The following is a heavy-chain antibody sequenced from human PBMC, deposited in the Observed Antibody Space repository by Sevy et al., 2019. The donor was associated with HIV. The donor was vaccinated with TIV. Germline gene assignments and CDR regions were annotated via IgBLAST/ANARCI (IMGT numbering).Heavy chain of an antibody. J-gene: IGHJ4*02. CDR3: ARVGGYYDFWSGYYTDKYYFDY. CDR1: GGSISSYY. V-gene: IGHV4-59*01. Sequence: SETLSLTCTVSGGSISSYYWSCIRQPPGKGLEWIGYIYYSGSTNYNPSLKSRVTISVDTSKNQFSLKLSSVTAADTAVYYCARVGGYYDFWSGYYTDKYYFDYWGQGTLVTVSS. CDR2: IYYSGST. D-gene: IGHD3-3*01.